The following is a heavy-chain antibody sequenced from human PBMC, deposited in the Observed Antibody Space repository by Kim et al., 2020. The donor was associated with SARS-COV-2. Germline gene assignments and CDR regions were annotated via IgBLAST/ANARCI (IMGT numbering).Heavy chain of an antibody. V-gene: IGHV3-30*18. J-gene: IGHJ6*02. CDR1: GFTFSSYG. D-gene: IGHD3-22*01. Sequence: GGSLRLSCAASGFTFSSYGMHWVRQAPGKGLEWVAVISYDGSNKYYADSVKGRFTISRDNSKNTLYLQMNSLRAEDTAVYYCAKEASYYYDSSAYWADYGMDVWGQGTTVTVSS. CDR3: AKEASYYYDSSAYWADYGMDV. CDR2: ISYDGSNK.